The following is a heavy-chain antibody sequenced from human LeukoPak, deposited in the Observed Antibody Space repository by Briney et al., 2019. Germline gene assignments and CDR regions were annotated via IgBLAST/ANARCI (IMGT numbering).Heavy chain of an antibody. Sequence: SETLSLTCTVSGGSIMVAAYSWSWIRQPPGKGLEWIGYIYYSGRTYYNPSLKSRVTISLDRSKNQFSLKVGSVPGAHTAMYFCARGYGDNSGAFDIWGQGTLVTVSS. D-gene: IGHD4-23*01. CDR3: ARGYGDNSGAFDI. J-gene: IGHJ3*02. CDR2: IYYSGRT. CDR1: GGSIMVAAYS. V-gene: IGHV4-30-2*01.